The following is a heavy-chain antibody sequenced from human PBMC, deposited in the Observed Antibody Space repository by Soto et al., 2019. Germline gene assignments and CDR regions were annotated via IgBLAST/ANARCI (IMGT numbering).Heavy chain of an antibody. J-gene: IGHJ6*03. D-gene: IGHD3-3*01. CDR2: IYYSGST. CDR1: GGSISSYY. CDR3: ASTSKYYDFWSRSDYYYYMGV. V-gene: IGHV4-59*08. Sequence: PSETLSLTCTVSGGSISSYYWSWIRQPPGKGLEWIGYIYYSGSTNYNPSLKSRVTISVDTSKNQFSLKLSSVTAADTAVYYCASTSKYYDFWSRSDYYYYMGVWGKGTTVTVSS.